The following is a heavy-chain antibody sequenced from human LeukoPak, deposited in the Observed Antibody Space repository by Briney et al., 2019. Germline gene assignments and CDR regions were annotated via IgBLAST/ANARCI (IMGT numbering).Heavy chain of an antibody. V-gene: IGHV3-9*01. J-gene: IGHJ4*02. CDR2: ISWNSGSI. D-gene: IGHD2-15*01. Sequence: GGSLRLSCAASGFTFDDYAMHWVRQAPGKGLEWVSGISWNSGSIGYADSVKGRFTISRDNAKNSLYLQMNSLRAEDTALYYCARSDNVRLGGYWGQGTLVTVSS. CDR3: ARSDNVRLGGY. CDR1: GFTFDDYA.